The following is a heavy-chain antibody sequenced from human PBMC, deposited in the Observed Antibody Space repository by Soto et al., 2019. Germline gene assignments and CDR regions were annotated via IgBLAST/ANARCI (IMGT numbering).Heavy chain of an antibody. Sequence: ASVKVSCKASGYTFTSYGISWVRQAPGQGLEWMGWISAYNGNTNYAQKLQGRVTMTTDTSTSTAYMELRSLRSDDTAVYYCARRSVPAASRAVYYYYGMDVWGQGTTVTVSS. CDR2: ISAYNGNT. CDR1: GYTFTSYG. J-gene: IGHJ6*02. D-gene: IGHD2-2*01. V-gene: IGHV1-18*01. CDR3: ARRSVPAASRAVYYYYGMDV.